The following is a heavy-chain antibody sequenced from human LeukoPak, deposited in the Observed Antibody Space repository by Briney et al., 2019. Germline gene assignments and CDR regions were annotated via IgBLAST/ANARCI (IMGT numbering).Heavy chain of an antibody. CDR1: GFTFSSYW. J-gene: IGHJ5*02. D-gene: IGHD2-2*01. CDR2: IKQDGSEK. CDR3: ARDVGIVVVPAATGWFDP. Sequence: GGSLRLSCAASGFTFSSYWMRWVRQAPGKGLEWVANIKQDGSEKYYVDSVKGRFTISRDNAKNSLYLQMNSLRAEDTAVYYCARDVGIVVVPAATGWFDPWGQGTLVTVSS. V-gene: IGHV3-7*01.